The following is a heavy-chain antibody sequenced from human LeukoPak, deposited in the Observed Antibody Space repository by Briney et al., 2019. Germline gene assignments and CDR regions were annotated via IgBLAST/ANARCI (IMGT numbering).Heavy chain of an antibody. D-gene: IGHD6-6*01. CDR3: ATIEYSRYFDY. V-gene: IGHV4-34*01. CDR1: GGSFSGYY. J-gene: IGHJ4*02. CDR2: INHSGST. Sequence: PSETLSLTCAVYGGSFSGYYWSWIRQPPGKGLEWIGEINHSGSTNYNPSLKSRVTISVDTSKNQFSLKLSSVTAADTAVYYCATIEYSRYFDYWGQGTLVTVSS.